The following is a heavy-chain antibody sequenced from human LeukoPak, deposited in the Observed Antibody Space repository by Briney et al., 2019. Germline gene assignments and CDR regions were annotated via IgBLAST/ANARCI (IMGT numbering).Heavy chain of an antibody. Sequence: SQTLSLTCAVDGGSFSGYYWGWIRQPPGKGLGWLGYVNHGGRTAYNPCLRSRFTISVDTSKNQFYLKLSAVTAADTAVYYCAKPPAALVRGGYYFDNWGQGTLVTVSS. CDR2: VNHGGRT. J-gene: IGHJ4*02. CDR1: GGSFSGYY. CDR3: AKPPAALVRGGYYFDN. V-gene: IGHV4-34*01. D-gene: IGHD6-6*01.